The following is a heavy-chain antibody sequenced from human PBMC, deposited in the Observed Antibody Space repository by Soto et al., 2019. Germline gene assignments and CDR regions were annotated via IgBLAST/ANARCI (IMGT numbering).Heavy chain of an antibody. D-gene: IGHD3-22*01. Sequence: PSETLSLTCTVSGGSISSSSYYWGWIRQPPGKGLEWIGSIYYSGSTYYNPSLKSRVTISVDTSKNQFSLKLSSVTAADTAVYYCARLGTYYYDSSGYNRPYYFDYWGQGTLVTVSS. CDR2: IYYSGST. CDR1: GGSISSSSYY. V-gene: IGHV4-39*01. CDR3: ARLGTYYYDSSGYNRPYYFDY. J-gene: IGHJ4*02.